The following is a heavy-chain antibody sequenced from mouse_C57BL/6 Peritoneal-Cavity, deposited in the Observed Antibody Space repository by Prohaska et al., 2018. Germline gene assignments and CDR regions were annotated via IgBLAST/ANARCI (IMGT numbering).Heavy chain of an antibody. V-gene: IGHV4-1*01. J-gene: IGHJ3*01. CDR3: ARPDDYAWFAY. CDR2: INPDSSTI. D-gene: IGHD2-4*01. CDR1: GIDFSRYW. Sequence: EVKLLQSGGGLVQPGGSLKLSCAASGIDFSRYWMSWVRRAPGKGLEWIGEINPDSSTINYAPSLKDKFIISRDNAKNTLYLKMSKVRSEDTALYYCARPDDYAWFAYWGQGTLVTVSA.